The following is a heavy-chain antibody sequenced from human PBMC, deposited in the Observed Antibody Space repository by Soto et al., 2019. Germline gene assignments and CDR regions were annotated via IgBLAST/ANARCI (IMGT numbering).Heavy chain of an antibody. V-gene: IGHV4-34*01. CDR1: GGSFSGYY. CDR2: INHSGST. CDR3: ARGLSRRYSSSAGPPFDY. Sequence: SETLSLTCAVYGGSFSGYYWSWIRQPPGKGLEWIGEINHSGSTNYNPSLKSRVTISVDTSKNQFSLKLNSVTAADTAVYYCARGLSRRYSSSAGPPFDYWGQGTLVTVSS. J-gene: IGHJ4*02. D-gene: IGHD6-6*01.